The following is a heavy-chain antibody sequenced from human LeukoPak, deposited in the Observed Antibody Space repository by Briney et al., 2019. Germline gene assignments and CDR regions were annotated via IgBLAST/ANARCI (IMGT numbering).Heavy chain of an antibody. V-gene: IGHV1-18*01. D-gene: IGHD3-22*01. Sequence: ASVKVSCKASGYTFTSYGISRVRQAPGQGLEWMGWISAYNGNTNYAQKLQGRVTMTTDTSTSTAYMELRSLRSDDTAVYYCARGGHYDASSGYYYVGYFDYWGQGTLVTVSS. CDR3: ARGGHYDASSGYYYVGYFDY. CDR1: GYTFTSYG. J-gene: IGHJ4*02. CDR2: ISAYNGNT.